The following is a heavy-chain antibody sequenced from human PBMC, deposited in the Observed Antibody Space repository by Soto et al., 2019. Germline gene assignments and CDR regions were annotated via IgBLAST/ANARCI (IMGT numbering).Heavy chain of an antibody. Sequence: GGSLRLSCAASGFTFSSYGMHWVRQAPGKGLEWVAVISYDGSNKYYADSVKGRFTISRDNSKNTLYLQMNSLRVEDTAVYYCAKSYDIVTGYYWPDAFDIWGQGTMVTVSS. CDR1: GFTFSSYG. V-gene: IGHV3-30*18. J-gene: IGHJ3*02. D-gene: IGHD3-9*01. CDR3: AKSYDIVTGYYWPDAFDI. CDR2: ISYDGSNK.